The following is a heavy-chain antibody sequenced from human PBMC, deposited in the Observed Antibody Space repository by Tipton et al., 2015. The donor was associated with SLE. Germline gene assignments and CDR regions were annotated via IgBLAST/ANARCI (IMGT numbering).Heavy chain of an antibody. Sequence: TLSLTCTVYGGSIGSSSYYWGWIRQPPGKGLEWIGTTHYSGSTFYNPSLKSRVTISVDMSKNQFSVKLTSVTAADTAGYYCARHGMVNYYYYGMDVSGQGTTVTVSS. D-gene: IGHD4-23*01. CDR2: THYSGST. CDR3: ARHGMVNYYYYGMDV. V-gene: IGHV4-39*01. J-gene: IGHJ6*02. CDR1: GGSIGSSSYY.